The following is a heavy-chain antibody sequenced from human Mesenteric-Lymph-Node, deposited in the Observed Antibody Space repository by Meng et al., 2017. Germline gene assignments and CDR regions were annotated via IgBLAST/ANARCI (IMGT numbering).Heavy chain of an antibody. D-gene: IGHD4-17*01. Sequence: VQVQESVPGRVQPSQTLALTCTVSGGSISSGDYYWSWIRQPPGKGLEWIGYIYYSGSTYSNASLKSRVTISIDRSKNQFSLKLSSVTAADTAVYYCARDRKHYGERGWFDPWGQGTLVTVSS. J-gene: IGHJ5*02. CDR1: GGSISSGDYY. CDR2: IYYSGST. V-gene: IGHV4-30-4*01. CDR3: ARDRKHYGERGWFDP.